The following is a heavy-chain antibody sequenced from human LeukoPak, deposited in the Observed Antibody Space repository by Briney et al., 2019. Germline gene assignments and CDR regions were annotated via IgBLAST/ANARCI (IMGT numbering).Heavy chain of an antibody. Sequence: SETLSLTCAVSGYSISSGYYWVWIRQPPGKGLEWIATILHSGSTYFNPSLQSRVTISLDTSKNQFSLKLSPVTAADTALYYCARGDVYSSASDYWGQGTLVTVSS. J-gene: IGHJ4*02. V-gene: IGHV4-38-2*01. CDR1: GYSISSGYY. CDR2: ILHSGST. D-gene: IGHD6-19*01. CDR3: ARGDVYSSASDY.